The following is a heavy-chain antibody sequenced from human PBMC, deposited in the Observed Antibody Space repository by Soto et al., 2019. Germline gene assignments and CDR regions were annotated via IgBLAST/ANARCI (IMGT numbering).Heavy chain of an antibody. J-gene: IGHJ4*02. Sequence: GGSLRLSCIASGFTFTNYAMIWVRQAPGKGPEWVGNIKGDGSNTHYVVSVRGRFTISRDNAENLISLQMNNLRVEDTAMYYCARDPVTEDWGQGTRVTFSS. CDR3: ARDPVTED. CDR1: GFTFTNYA. V-gene: IGHV3-7*03. CDR2: IKGDGSNT.